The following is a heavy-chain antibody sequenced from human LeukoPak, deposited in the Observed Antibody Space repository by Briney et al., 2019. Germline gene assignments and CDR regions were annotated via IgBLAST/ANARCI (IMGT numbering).Heavy chain of an antibody. D-gene: IGHD6-13*01. CDR2: ISSSSSYI. V-gene: IGHV3-21*01. Sequence: GGSLRLSCAASGFTFSSYSMNWVRQAPGKGLEWVSFISSSSSYIYYADSVKGRLNISRDNAKNSLYLQMNSLRAEDTAVYYCARGGSSWYYFDYWGQGTLVTVSS. CDR3: ARGGSSWYYFDY. J-gene: IGHJ4*02. CDR1: GFTFSSYS.